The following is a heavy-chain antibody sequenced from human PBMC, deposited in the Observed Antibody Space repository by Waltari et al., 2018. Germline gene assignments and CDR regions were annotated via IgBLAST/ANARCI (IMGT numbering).Heavy chain of an antibody. CDR2: IKHSGST. CDR1: GGSFRGYY. D-gene: IGHD3-10*01. J-gene: IGHJ5*02. CDR3: ARGRDYYGSGSHRPNWFDP. V-gene: IGHV4-34*01. Sequence: QVQLQQWGAGLLKPSETLSLTCAVSGGSFRGYYWSWIRHPPGTGLEWIGEIKHSGSTNYNPSLKSRVTISVDTSKNQFSLKLSSVTAADTAVYYCARGRDYYGSGSHRPNWFDPWGQGTLVTVSS.